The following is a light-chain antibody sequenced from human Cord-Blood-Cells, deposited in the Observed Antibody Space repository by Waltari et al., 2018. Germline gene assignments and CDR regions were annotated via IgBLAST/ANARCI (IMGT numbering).Light chain of an antibody. Sequence: EIVLTQSPATLSLSPGERATLSCRASQSVSSYLAWYQQKPGQAPRLLIYDASNRATGTPARFSSSGGGADFTLTISRLEAEDFAVYYCQQRSNWLTFGGGTKVEIK. CDR3: QQRSNWLT. V-gene: IGKV3-11*01. J-gene: IGKJ4*01. CDR1: QSVSSY. CDR2: DAS.